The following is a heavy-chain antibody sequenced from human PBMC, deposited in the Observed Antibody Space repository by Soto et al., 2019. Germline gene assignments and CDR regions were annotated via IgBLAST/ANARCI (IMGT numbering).Heavy chain of an antibody. V-gene: IGHV1-8*01. J-gene: IGHJ6*02. D-gene: IGHD3-3*01. Sequence: GASVKVSCKASGYTFTSYDINWVRQATGQGLEWKGWMNPNSGNTGYAQKFQGRVTMTRNTSISTAYMELSSLKTEDTAVYYCTRHDSNYDFWSGSPPRYGMDVWGQGTTVTVSS. CDR1: GYTFTSYD. CDR3: TRHDSNYDFWSGSPPRYGMDV. CDR2: MNPNSGNT.